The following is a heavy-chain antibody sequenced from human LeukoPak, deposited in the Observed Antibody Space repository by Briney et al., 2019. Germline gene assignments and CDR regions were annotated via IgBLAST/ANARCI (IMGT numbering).Heavy chain of an antibody. CDR1: GFTFSDYS. CDR2: IRSGSTII. CDR3: ARDYQERTIDY. V-gene: IGHV3-48*04. D-gene: IGHD4/OR15-4a*01. J-gene: IGHJ4*02. Sequence: GGSLRLSCAASGFTFSDYSMNWVRQAPGKGLEWVSYIRSGSTIINYADSVRGRFTISRDNAKNLLYLQMNSLRAEDTGIYYCARDYQERTIDYWGQGTLVTVSS.